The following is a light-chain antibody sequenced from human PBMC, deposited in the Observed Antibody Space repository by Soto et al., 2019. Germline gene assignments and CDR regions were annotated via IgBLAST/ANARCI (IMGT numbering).Light chain of an antibody. J-gene: IGLJ1*01. CDR2: EVN. CDR1: SSDIGGYDY. V-gene: IGLV2-14*01. Sequence: QSMLTQPASVSGSPGQSVTISCTGTSSDIGGYDYVSWYQQHPGTAPKLILYEVNNRPSGVSNRFSGSKSGNTASLIISGLQTEDEADYYCSAYTTTSTLIFGTGTKVTVL. CDR3: SAYTTTSTLI.